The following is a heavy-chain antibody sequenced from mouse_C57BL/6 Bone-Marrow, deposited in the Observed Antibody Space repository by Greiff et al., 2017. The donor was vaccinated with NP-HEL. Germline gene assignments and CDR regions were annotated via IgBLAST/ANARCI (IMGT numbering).Heavy chain of an antibody. CDR1: GFPITSGYY. V-gene: IGHV12-3*01. CDR2: LTHSGDT. J-gene: IGHJ4*01. Sequence: VKLQESGPGLVKPSQSLFLTCSITGFPITSGYYWIWLRQSPGKPLEWMGYLTHSGDTFYNPSLQSPISITRETSKNQFFLQLNSVTTEDTAMYYCAGVNWDLGAMDYWGQGTSVTVSS. D-gene: IGHD4-1*01. CDR3: AGVNWDLGAMDY.